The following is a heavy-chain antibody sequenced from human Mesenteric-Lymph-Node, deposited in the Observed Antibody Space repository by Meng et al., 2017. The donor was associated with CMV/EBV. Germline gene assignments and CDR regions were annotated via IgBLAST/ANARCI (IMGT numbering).Heavy chain of an antibody. D-gene: IGHD3-10*01. Sequence: GSLRLSCSVSGFSISSGHFWGWIRQPPGKGLEWVGSGYQTGTTYYNPSLGRRVTISVDTSKNQFSLRLTSVTVADTAVYYCARDRMVRGVIGSFDIWGQGTVVTVSS. V-gene: IGHV4-38-2*02. J-gene: IGHJ3*02. CDR2: GYQTGTT. CDR3: ARDRMVRGVIGSFDI. CDR1: GFSISSGHF.